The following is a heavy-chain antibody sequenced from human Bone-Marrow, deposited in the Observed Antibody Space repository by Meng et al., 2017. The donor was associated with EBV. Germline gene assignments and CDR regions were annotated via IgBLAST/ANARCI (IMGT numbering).Heavy chain of an antibody. Sequence: GHLRESGPGLVRPSGTLSLTCAVSRGFITSGDWWSWVRQSPGKGLEWIGEIHHSGGTSYNPSLKSRVTISLDMSKDQFSLRLSSVTAADTAVYYCARAGYHRPASEYWGQGTLVTVSS. J-gene: IGHJ4*02. V-gene: IGHV4-4*02. CDR3: ARAGYHRPASEY. D-gene: IGHD2-15*01. CDR2: IHHSGGT. CDR1: RGFITSGDW.